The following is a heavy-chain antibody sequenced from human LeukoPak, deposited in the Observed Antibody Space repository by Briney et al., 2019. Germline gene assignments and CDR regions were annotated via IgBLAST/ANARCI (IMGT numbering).Heavy chain of an antibody. Sequence: GGSLRLSCAASGFTFSSYSMNWVRQAPGEGLEWVSSISSSSGYIYYADSVKGRFTISRDNSKNTLYLQMNSLRAEDTAVYYCAKTGTPWYYFDYWGQGTLVTVSS. D-gene: IGHD1-1*01. J-gene: IGHJ4*02. CDR1: GFTFSSYS. CDR2: ISSSSGYI. CDR3: AKTGTPWYYFDY. V-gene: IGHV3-21*04.